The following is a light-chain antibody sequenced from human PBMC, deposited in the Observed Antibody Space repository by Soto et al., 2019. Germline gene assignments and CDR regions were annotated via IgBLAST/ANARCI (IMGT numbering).Light chain of an antibody. CDR3: CSYAGSSFYV. V-gene: IGLV2-23*01. CDR1: SSDVGSYNL. CDR2: EGS. J-gene: IGLJ1*01. Sequence: QSALTQPASVSGSPGQSITISCTGTSSDVGSYNLVSWYQQHPGKAPKLMIYEGSKRPSGVSNRFSGSKSGNTASLTISGLQAEDEADYYCCSYAGSSFYVFGPGTKVTVL.